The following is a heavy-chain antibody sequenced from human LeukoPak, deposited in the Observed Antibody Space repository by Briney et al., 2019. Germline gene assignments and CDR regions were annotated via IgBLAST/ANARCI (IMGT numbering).Heavy chain of an antibody. J-gene: IGHJ4*02. D-gene: IGHD1-26*01. Sequence: GGSLRLSCAASGFTFINAWMAWVRQAPGKGLEWVGRIKAKAHGGTIEYAAPVKGRFTISRDDSKNTLYLQMNSLKTEDTAVYYCTTDGVGVEGATHDNWGQGTLVSVSS. CDR2: IKAKAHGGTI. V-gene: IGHV3-15*01. CDR3: TTDGVGVEGATHDN. CDR1: GFTFINAW.